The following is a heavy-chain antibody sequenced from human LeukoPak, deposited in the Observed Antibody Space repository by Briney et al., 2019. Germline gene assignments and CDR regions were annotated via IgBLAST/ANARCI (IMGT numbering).Heavy chain of an antibody. CDR2: ISAYNGNT. D-gene: IGHD3-10*01. Sequence: ASVKVSCKASGYTLTSYGISWVRQAPGQGLEWMGWISAYNGNTNYAQKLQGRVTMTTDTSTSTAYMELRSLRSDDTAVYYCARDLRVGVWFDPWGQGTLVTVSS. CDR3: ARDLRVGVWFDP. CDR1: GYTLTSYG. V-gene: IGHV1-18*04. J-gene: IGHJ5*02.